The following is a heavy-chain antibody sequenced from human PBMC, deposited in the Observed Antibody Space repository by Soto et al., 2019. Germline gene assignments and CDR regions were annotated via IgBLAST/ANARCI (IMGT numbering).Heavy chain of an antibody. CDR2: FDPEDGNT. CDR3: ARWGVVAAGYFDY. CDR1: GYTLTELS. V-gene: IGHV1-24*01. J-gene: IGHJ4*02. Sequence: ASVKVSCKVSGYTLTELSIHWVRQAPGKGLEWMGGFDPEDGNTNYAQKLQGRVTMTTDTSTSTAYMELRSLRSDDTAVYYCARWGVVAAGYFDYWGQGTLVTVSS. D-gene: IGHD2-15*01.